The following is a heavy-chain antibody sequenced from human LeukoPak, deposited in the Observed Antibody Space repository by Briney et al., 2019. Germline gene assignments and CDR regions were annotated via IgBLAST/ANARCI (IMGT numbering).Heavy chain of an antibody. CDR3: APLAVADNSFDY. CDR1: GFTFSGYA. CDR2: VGTSGST. J-gene: IGHJ4*02. Sequence: GGSLRLSCTASGFTFSGYAMNWVRQAPGKGLEWVSAVGTSGSTYYADSVKGRFTISRDNSKNTRYLQMNSLRAEDTAVYYCAPLAVADNSFDYWGQGTLVTVSS. V-gene: IGHV3-23*01. D-gene: IGHD6-19*01.